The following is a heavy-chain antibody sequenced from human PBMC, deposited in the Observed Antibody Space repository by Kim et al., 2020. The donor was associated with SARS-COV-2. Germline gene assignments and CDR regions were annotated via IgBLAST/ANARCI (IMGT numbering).Heavy chain of an antibody. J-gene: IGHJ4*02. D-gene: IGHD3-16*01. CDR3: ARHPDRGLKGDQIGNYFDY. CDR1: GGSISSYY. V-gene: IGHV4-59*08. CDR2: IYYSGST. Sequence: SETLSLTCTDSGGSISSYYWSWIRQPPGKGLEWIGYIYYSGSTNYNPSLKSRVTISVDTSKNQFSLKLSSVTAADTAVYYCARHPDRGLKGDQIGNYFDYWGQGTLVTVSS.